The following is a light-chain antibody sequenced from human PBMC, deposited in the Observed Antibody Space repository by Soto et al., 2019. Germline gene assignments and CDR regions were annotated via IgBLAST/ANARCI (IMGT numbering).Light chain of an antibody. CDR2: KAS. CDR1: QSISSL. CDR3: QQYNSYPLT. V-gene: IGKV1-5*03. J-gene: IGKJ5*01. Sequence: DIQMTQSPSTLSASVGDRVTITCRASQSISSLLAWYQQKPGRAPSLLFYKASTLESGVPSRFSGSGSGTEFSLTISSLQPDDSATYYCQQYNSYPLTFGQGTRLEIK.